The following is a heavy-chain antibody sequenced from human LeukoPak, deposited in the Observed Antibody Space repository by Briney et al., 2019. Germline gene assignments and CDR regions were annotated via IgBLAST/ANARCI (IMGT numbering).Heavy chain of an antibody. D-gene: IGHD6-13*01. CDR2: ISWDGGST. Sequence: GGSLRLSCAASGFTFSSYSMNWVRQAPGKGLEWVSLISWDGGSTYYADSVKGRFTISRDNSKNSLYLQMNSLRAEDTALYYCAKGSHSSSWYYFDYWGQGTLVTVSS. J-gene: IGHJ4*02. V-gene: IGHV3-43D*03. CDR3: AKGSHSSSWYYFDY. CDR1: GFTFSSYS.